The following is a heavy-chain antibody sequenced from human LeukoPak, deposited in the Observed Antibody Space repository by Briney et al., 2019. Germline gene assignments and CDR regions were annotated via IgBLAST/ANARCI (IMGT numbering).Heavy chain of an antibody. V-gene: IGHV4-34*01. D-gene: IGHD6-19*01. CDR1: GGSFSGYS. Sequence: SETLSLTCAVYGGSFSGYSWSWIRQPPGKGLEWIGEINHSGSTNYNPSLKSRVTISVDTSKNKLSLKVNSVTAADTAVYYCARDIAVAGYYYYYMDVWGKGTTVTVSS. J-gene: IGHJ6*03. CDR2: INHSGST. CDR3: ARDIAVAGYYYYYMDV.